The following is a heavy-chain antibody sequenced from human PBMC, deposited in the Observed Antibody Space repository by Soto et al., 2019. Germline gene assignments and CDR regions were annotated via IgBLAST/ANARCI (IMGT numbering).Heavy chain of an antibody. CDR3: VREYSSGGDPLDY. V-gene: IGHV3-48*03. Sequence: EVQLVESGGGLVQPGGSLRLSCAVSGFTFSSYEMNWVRQAPGKGLDWVSYISSGGGTIYYADSVKGRFTISRYNAKNSLYLQMNSLRAEDTAVYYCVREYSSGGDPLDYWGQGTLLTVSS. J-gene: IGHJ4*02. D-gene: IGHD2-15*01. CDR2: ISSGGGTI. CDR1: GFTFSSYE.